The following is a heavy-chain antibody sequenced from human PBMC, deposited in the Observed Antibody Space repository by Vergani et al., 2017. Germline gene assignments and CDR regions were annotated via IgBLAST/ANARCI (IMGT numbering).Heavy chain of an antibody. D-gene: IGHD6-13*01. CDR2: ISYDGSNK. J-gene: IGHJ6*02. V-gene: IGHV3-30*18. CDR3: AKDLVGSSWYFGYYYGMDV. CDR1: GFTFSSYG. Sequence: VQLLESGGGLVQAGGSLRLSCAASGFTFSSYGMHWVRQAPGKGLEWVAVISYDGSNKYYADSVKGRFTISRDNSKNTLYLQMNSLRAEDTAVYYCAKDLVGSSWYFGYYYGMDVWGQGTTVTVSS.